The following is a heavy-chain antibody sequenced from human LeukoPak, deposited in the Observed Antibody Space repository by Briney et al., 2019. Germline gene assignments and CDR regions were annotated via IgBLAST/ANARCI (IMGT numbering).Heavy chain of an antibody. CDR1: GFTFSSYG. CDR3: AKDRGRYGDYAFDI. CDR2: IRYDGSNK. J-gene: IGHJ3*02. V-gene: IGHV3-30*02. Sequence: GGSLRLSCAASGFTFSSYGMHWVRQAPGKGLEGVAFIRYDGSNKYYADSVKGRFTISRDNSKNTLYLQMNSLRAEDTAVYYCAKDRGRYGDYAFDIWGQGTMVTVSS. D-gene: IGHD4-17*01.